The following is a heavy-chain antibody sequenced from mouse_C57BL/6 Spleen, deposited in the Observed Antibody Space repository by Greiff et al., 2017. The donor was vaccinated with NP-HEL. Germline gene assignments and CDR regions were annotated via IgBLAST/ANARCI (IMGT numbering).Heavy chain of an antibody. Sequence: QVQLQQSGAELVRPGASVKLSCKASGYTFTDYYINWVKQRPGQGLEWIARIYPGSGNTYYNEKFKGKATLTAEKSSSTAYMQLSSLTSEDSAVYFCARNGNPGYFDVGAQGPRSPSPQ. CDR2: IYPGSGNT. CDR1: GYTFTDYY. J-gene: IGHJ1*03. D-gene: IGHD2-1*01. CDR3: ARNGNPGYFDV. V-gene: IGHV1-76*01.